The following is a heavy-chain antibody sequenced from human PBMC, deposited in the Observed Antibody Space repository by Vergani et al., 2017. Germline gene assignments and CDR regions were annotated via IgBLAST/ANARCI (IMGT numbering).Heavy chain of an antibody. CDR1: VYSISSGYY. CDR2: IYHSGST. Sequence: QVQLQESGPGLVKPSETLSLTCAVSVYSISSGYYWGWIRQPQGKGLEWIGSIYHSGSTYYNPSLKSRVTISVDTSKNQFSLKLSSVTAADTAVYYCASPRGYSYGYLGYWGQGTLVTVSS. CDR3: ASPRGYSYGYLGY. D-gene: IGHD5-18*01. J-gene: IGHJ4*02. V-gene: IGHV4-38-2*01.